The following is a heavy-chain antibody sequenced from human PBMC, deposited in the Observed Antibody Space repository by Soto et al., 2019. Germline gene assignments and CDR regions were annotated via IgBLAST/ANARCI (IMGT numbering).Heavy chain of an antibody. Sequence: QVQLVQSGAEMGQPGASVKVSCKASGYTFTNYGITWVRQAPGQGLEWMGWISAYNGNTNYEQQFQDRVTMTTDTSTSTAYMEVRSLRYDDAAVYYCAIDTTVGSDALDIWGQGTMVTVSS. J-gene: IGHJ3*02. CDR1: GYTFTNYG. D-gene: IGHD4-17*01. V-gene: IGHV1-18*01. CDR3: AIDTTVGSDALDI. CDR2: ISAYNGNT.